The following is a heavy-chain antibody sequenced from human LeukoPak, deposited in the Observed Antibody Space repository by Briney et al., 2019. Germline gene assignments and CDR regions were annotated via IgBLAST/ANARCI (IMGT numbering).Heavy chain of an antibody. Sequence: GGSLRLSCAASGFTFSNAWMSWVRQAPGKGLEWVGRIKSKTDGCTTDYAAPVKGRFTISRDDSKTTLYLQMNSLKPEDTAVYYCTAREMSGGDYWGQGTLVTVSS. V-gene: IGHV3-15*01. CDR1: GFTFSNAW. CDR3: TAREMSGGDY. J-gene: IGHJ4*02. D-gene: IGHD5-24*01. CDR2: IKSKTDGCTT.